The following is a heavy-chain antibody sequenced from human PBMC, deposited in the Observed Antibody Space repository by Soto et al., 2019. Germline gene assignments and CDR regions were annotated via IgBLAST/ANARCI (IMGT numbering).Heavy chain of an antibody. CDR1: GFTFSSYG. Sequence: QVQLVESGGGVVQPGRSLRLSCAASGFTFSSYGMHWVRQAPGKGLEWVAVISYDGSNKYYADSVKGRFTISRDNSKNTLYLQMNSLRAEDTAVYYCAIDIGSMAVAPPEFNFDYWGQGTLVTVSS. V-gene: IGHV3-30*03. J-gene: IGHJ4*02. CDR2: ISYDGSNK. CDR3: AIDIGSMAVAPPEFNFDY. D-gene: IGHD6-19*01.